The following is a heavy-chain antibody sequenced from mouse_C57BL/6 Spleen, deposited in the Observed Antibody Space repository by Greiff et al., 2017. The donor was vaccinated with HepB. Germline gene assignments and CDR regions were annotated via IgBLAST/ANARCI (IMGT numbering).Heavy chain of an antibody. D-gene: IGHD2-4*01. Sequence: VKLQESGAELVKPGASVKLSCKASGYTFTEYTIHWVKQRSGQGLEWIGWFYPGSGSIKYNEKFKDKATLTADKSSSTVYMELSRLTSEDSAVYFCARHEERLDDYDDPFAYWGQGTLVTVSA. J-gene: IGHJ3*01. CDR3: ARHEERLDDYDDPFAY. CDR1: GYTFTEYT. V-gene: IGHV1-62-2*01. CDR2: FYPGSGSI.